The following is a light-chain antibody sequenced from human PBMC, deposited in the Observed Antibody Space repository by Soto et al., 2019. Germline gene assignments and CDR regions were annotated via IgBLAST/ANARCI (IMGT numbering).Light chain of an antibody. J-gene: IGKJ2*01. Sequence: EIVLTQSPATLSLSPGERATLSCRASQSVSSYLAWYQQKPGQAPRLLIYDASNRATGIPARFSGSGSGTAFTLTISSLEPEDFAVYYCQHRSNWPMYTFGQGTKLEIK. CDR3: QHRSNWPMYT. CDR2: DAS. CDR1: QSVSSY. V-gene: IGKV3-11*01.